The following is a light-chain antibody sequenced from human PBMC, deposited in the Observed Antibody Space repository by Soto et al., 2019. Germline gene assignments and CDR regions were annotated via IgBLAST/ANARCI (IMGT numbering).Light chain of an antibody. Sequence: EIVLTQSPGTLSLSPGERATLSCRASQSVSSSYLAWYQQKPGQAPRLLIYGASSRATGIPNSFSGSGSGTDFTLTISRLAPEDFAVYYCQQYGSSMYTFGQGTKLEIK. CDR3: QQYGSSMYT. CDR1: QSVSSSY. V-gene: IGKV3-20*01. CDR2: GAS. J-gene: IGKJ2*01.